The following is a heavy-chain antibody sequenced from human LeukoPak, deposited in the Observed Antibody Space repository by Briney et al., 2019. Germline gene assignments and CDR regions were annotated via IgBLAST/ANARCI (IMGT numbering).Heavy chain of an antibody. Sequence: GGSLRLSCAASGFTFSSYTMSWVRQAPGKGLEWVSAISGSGGSTYYADSVKGRFTISRDNSKNTLYLQMNSLRAEDTAVYYCARREYSYGYSDYWGQGTLVTVSS. CDR3: ARREYSYGYSDY. D-gene: IGHD5-18*01. J-gene: IGHJ4*02. CDR2: ISGSGGST. V-gene: IGHV3-23*01. CDR1: GFTFSSYT.